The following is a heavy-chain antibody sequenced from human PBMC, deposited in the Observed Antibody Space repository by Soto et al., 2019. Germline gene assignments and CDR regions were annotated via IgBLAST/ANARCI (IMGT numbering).Heavy chain of an antibody. CDR3: ARDRGDYFDC. CDR1: GFTFSNYW. CDR2: INSDGSST. J-gene: IGHJ4*02. V-gene: IGHV3-74*01. Sequence: GGSLRLSCAASGFTFSNYWMHWVRHAPGKGPVWVSRINSDGSSTSYADSVKGRFTISRDNAKDTLSLQMNSLRAEDTAVYYCARDRGDYFDCCGQGALVTVSA. D-gene: IGHD4-17*01.